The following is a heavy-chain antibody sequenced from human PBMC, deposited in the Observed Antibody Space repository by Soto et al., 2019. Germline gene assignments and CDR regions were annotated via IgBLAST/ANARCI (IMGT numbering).Heavy chain of an antibody. CDR1: GFTFSSYS. J-gene: IGHJ6*02. Sequence: GGSLRLSCAASGFTFSSYSMNWVRQAPGKGLEWVSSISSSSSYIYYADSVKGRFTISRDNAKNSLYLKMNSLRAEDTAVYYCARDAPSGIAAAGYYYYYGMDVWGQGTTVTVSS. CDR3: ARDAPSGIAAAGYYYYYGMDV. CDR2: ISSSSSYI. D-gene: IGHD6-13*01. V-gene: IGHV3-21*01.